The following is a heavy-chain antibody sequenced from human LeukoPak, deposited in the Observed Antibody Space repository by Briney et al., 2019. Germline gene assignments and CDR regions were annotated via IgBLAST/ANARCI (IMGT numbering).Heavy chain of an antibody. V-gene: IGHV3-33*01. D-gene: IGHD4-17*01. Sequence: GGSLRLSCAASGYTFISYGMHRVRQAPGKGLEWVAVIWYDGSNKYYADSVKGRFTISRDNSKNTLYLQMNSLRAEDTAVYYCARGNYGDYPGAFDIWGQGTMVTVSS. J-gene: IGHJ3*02. CDR3: ARGNYGDYPGAFDI. CDR1: GYTFISYG. CDR2: IWYDGSNK.